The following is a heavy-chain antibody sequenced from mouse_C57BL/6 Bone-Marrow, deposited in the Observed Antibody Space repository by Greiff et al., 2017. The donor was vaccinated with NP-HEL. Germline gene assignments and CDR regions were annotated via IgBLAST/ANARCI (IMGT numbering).Heavy chain of an antibody. CDR1: GYTFTSYW. CDR2: IDPSDSYT. V-gene: IGHV1-59*01. CDR3: ASLYGAMDY. D-gene: IGHD1-1*01. Sequence: QVQLQQPGAELVRPGTSVKFSCKASGYTFTSYWLHWVKQRPGQGLGWIGVIDPSDSYTNYNQKFKGKATLTVDTSSSTAYMQLSSLTSEDSAVYYCASLYGAMDYWGQGTSVTVSS. J-gene: IGHJ4*01.